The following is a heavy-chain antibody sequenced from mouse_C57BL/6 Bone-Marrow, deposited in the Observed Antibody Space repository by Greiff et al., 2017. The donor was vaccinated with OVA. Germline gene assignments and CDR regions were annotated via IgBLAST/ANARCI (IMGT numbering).Heavy chain of an antibody. CDR1: GYTFTSYW. J-gene: IGHJ2*01. CDR3: AREIFITTVVATNDY. V-gene: IGHV1-64*01. Sequence: QVQLQQPGAELVKPGASVKLSCKASGYTFTSYWMHWVKQRPGQGLEWIGMIHPNSGSTNYNEKFKSKATLTVDKSSSTAYMQLSSLTSEDSAVYYCAREIFITTVVATNDYWGQGTTLTVSS. CDR2: IHPNSGST. D-gene: IGHD1-1*01.